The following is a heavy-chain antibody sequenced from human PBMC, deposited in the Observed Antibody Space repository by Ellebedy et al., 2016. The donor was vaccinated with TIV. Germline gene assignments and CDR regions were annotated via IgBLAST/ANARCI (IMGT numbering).Heavy chain of an antibody. J-gene: IGHJ2*01. CDR3: ASNDYGGNKYWYFDL. Sequence: ASVKVSCKASGGTFSSYAISWVRQAPGQGLEWMGGIIPIFGTANYAQKFQGRVTITADESTSTAYMEPSSLRSEDTAVYYCASNDYGGNKYWYFDLWGRGTLVTVSS. CDR2: IIPIFGTA. D-gene: IGHD4-23*01. CDR1: GGTFSSYA. V-gene: IGHV1-69*13.